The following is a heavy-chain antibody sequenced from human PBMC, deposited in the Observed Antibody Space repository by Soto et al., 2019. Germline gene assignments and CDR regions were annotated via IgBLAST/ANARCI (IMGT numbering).Heavy chain of an antibody. Sequence: QVQLQESGPGLVKPSQTLSLTCTVSGGSISSGGYYCSWIRQHPGKGLEWIGYIYYSGSTYYNPSLKSRVTISVDTSKNQFSLKLSSVTAADTAVYYCARGHYEKGAAGTMFDYWGQGTLVTVSS. CDR2: IYYSGST. CDR1: GGSISSGGYY. CDR3: ARGHYEKGAAGTMFDY. V-gene: IGHV4-31*03. J-gene: IGHJ4*02. D-gene: IGHD6-13*01.